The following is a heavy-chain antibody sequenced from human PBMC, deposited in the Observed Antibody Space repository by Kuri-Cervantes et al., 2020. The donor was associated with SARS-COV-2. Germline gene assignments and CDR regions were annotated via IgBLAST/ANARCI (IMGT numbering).Heavy chain of an antibody. V-gene: IGHV4-34*01. CDR2: INHSGST. CDR3: ARGRARYGFDI. CDR1: GGSFSGYC. J-gene: IGHJ3*02. Sequence: GSLRLSCAVYGGSFSGYCWSWIRQPPGKGLEWIGEINHSGSTNYNPSLKSRVTVSVDTSKSQFSLKLSSVTAADTAVYFCARGRARYGFDIWGQGTMVTVSS.